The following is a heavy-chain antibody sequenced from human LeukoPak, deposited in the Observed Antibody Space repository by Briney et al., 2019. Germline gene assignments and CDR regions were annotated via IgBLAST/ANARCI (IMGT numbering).Heavy chain of an antibody. Sequence: PSETLSLTCTVSGGSISGSSYCWGWIRRPPGKGLEWVGTISYSGNTYYNPSLKSRVTISVDTSKNQFSLKLSSVNAADTALYYCARLPVVVVGAWFDPWGQGTLVTVSS. D-gene: IGHD2-15*01. J-gene: IGHJ5*02. V-gene: IGHV4-39*01. CDR1: GGSISGSSYC. CDR2: ISYSGNT. CDR3: ARLPVVVVGAWFDP.